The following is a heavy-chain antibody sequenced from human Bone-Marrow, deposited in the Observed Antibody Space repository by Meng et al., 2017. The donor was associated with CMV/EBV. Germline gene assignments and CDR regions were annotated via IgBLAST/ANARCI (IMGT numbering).Heavy chain of an antibody. J-gene: IGHJ4*02. D-gene: IGHD5-12*01. Sequence: GESLKISCAASGFTFSSYSMNWVRQAPGKGLEWVANIKQDGSEKYYVDSVKGRFTISRDNAKNSLYLQMNSLRAEDTAVYYCAREEAVATDYWGQGTLVTVSS. CDR2: IKQDGSEK. CDR3: AREEAVATDY. V-gene: IGHV3-7*01. CDR1: GFTFSSYS.